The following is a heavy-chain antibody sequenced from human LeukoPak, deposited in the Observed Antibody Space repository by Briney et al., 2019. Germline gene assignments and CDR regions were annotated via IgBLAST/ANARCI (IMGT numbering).Heavy chain of an antibody. CDR2: VYLDDDK. J-gene: IGHJ5*02. Sequence: SGPTLVKPTQTLTLTCTFSGFSFRTSGVGVGWIRQPPGKALEWLALVYLDDDKIYSPYLKSRLTISKDTSKYQVVLIMTNLDPVDTATYYCAHTRRYRGYALDAWGLGTLVTVSS. D-gene: IGHD5-12*01. CDR1: GFSFRTSGVG. CDR3: AHTRRYRGYALDA. V-gene: IGHV2-5*02.